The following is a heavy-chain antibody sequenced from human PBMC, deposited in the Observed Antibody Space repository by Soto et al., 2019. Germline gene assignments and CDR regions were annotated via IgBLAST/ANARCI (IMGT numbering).Heavy chain of an antibody. J-gene: IGHJ5*02. V-gene: IGHV4-4*07. CDR1: GASISGFY. CDR2: IYATGTT. D-gene: IGHD1-1*01. Sequence: KPSETLSLTCTVSGASISGFYWSWIRKSAGKGLEWIGRIYATGTTDYNPSLKSRVMRSVDTSKKQFSLKLRSVTAADTAVYYCVRDGTKTLRDWFDPWGQGISVTVSS. CDR3: VRDGTKTLRDWFDP.